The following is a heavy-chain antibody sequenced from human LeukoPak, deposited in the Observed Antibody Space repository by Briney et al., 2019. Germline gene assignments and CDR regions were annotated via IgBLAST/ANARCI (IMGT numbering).Heavy chain of an antibody. V-gene: IGHV3-23*01. CDR2: IRASGSGT. CDR1: GFTFSSYA. J-gene: IGHJ4*02. D-gene: IGHD5-18*01. CDR3: AKRYGNAWYQFDY. Sequence: GGSLRLSCAASGFTFSSYAMNWVRQTPGKGLEGVSTIRASGSGTYYADSVKGRFAISRDDSKSTLYLQMSNLRAEDTALYYCAKRYGNAWYQFDYWGRGALVTVSS.